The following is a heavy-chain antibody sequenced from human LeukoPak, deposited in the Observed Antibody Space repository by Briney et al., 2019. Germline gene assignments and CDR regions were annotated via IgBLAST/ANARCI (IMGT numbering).Heavy chain of an antibody. J-gene: IGHJ4*02. CDR3: ASIQSLEYYFDY. V-gene: IGHV4-61*02. CDR1: GGSISSGSYY. CDR2: IYTSGST. D-gene: IGHD4-11*01. Sequence: PSETLSLTCTVSGGSISSGSYYWSWLRQPPGKRLEWIARIYTSGSTNCNPSLKTRVTISVDTSKNQYSLKLSSETAAGTAVDYCASIQSLEYYFDYWGQGTLVTVSS.